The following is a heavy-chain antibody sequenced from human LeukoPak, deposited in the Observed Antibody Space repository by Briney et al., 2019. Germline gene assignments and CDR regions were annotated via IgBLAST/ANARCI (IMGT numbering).Heavy chain of an antibody. V-gene: IGHV3-7*04. J-gene: IGHJ4*02. D-gene: IGHD3-16*01. CDR1: GFTFSYYW. CDR2: IKQDGSEK. CDR3: AKDISFGGNPAFEH. Sequence: GGSLRLSCAASGFTFSYYWMSWVRQAPGKGLEWVANIKQDGSEKYYVDSVKGRFTISRDNAKNSLYLQMNSLRAEDTAVYYCAKDISFGGNPAFEHWGQGIPVTVSS.